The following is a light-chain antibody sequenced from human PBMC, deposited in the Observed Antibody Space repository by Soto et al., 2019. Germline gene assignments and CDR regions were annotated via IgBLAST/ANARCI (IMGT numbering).Light chain of an antibody. J-gene: IGKJ2*01. Sequence: EIVLTQSPGTLSLSPGERATLSCRASQSVSTTYLAWYQQKPGQAPRLLIYEASRRATGIPDRFSGSGSATDFTLTISSLEPEDFAVYYCQHYGSSYPFGQGTKVDIX. V-gene: IGKV3-20*01. CDR2: EAS. CDR3: QHYGSSYP. CDR1: QSVSTTY.